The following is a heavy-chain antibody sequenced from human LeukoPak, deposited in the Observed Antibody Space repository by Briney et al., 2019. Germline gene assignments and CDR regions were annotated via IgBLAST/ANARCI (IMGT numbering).Heavy chain of an antibody. V-gene: IGHV7-4-1*02. CDR1: GYTFTGYY. Sequence: RASVKVSCKASGYTFTGYYMHWVRQAPGQGLEWMGWINTNTGNPTYAQGFTGRFVFSLDTSVSTAYLQISSLKAEDTAVYYCARGGYCTNGVCYSFIDYWGQGTLVTVSS. D-gene: IGHD2-8*01. CDR3: ARGGYCTNGVCYSFIDY. J-gene: IGHJ4*02. CDR2: INTNTGNP.